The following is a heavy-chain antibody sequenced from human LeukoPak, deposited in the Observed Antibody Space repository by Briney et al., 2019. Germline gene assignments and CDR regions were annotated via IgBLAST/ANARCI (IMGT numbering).Heavy chain of an antibody. D-gene: IGHD2-2*01. Sequence: NPSETLSLTCAVSGGSISSGGYSWSWIRQPPGKGLEWSGYIYHSGSTYYNPSLKSRVTISVDRSKNQFSLKLSSVTAADTAVYYCARGVVVVPAAMGLSWFDPWGQGTLVTVSS. V-gene: IGHV4-30-2*01. J-gene: IGHJ5*02. CDR1: GGSISSGGYS. CDR2: IYHSGST. CDR3: ARGVVVVPAAMGLSWFDP.